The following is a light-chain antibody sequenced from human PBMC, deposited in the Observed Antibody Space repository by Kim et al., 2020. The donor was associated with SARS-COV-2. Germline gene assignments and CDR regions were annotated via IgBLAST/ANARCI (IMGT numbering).Light chain of an antibody. CDR3: AAWDDSLKGSV. CDR2: SND. Sequence: GQKVTSSCSGSISNIGSNVLNWYQQLPGTAPKLLMYSNDYRPSGVPDRFSGSKSGTSASLAISGLQSEDEADYYCAAWDDSLKGSVFGGGTQLTVL. J-gene: IGLJ3*02. CDR1: ISNIGSNV. V-gene: IGLV1-44*01.